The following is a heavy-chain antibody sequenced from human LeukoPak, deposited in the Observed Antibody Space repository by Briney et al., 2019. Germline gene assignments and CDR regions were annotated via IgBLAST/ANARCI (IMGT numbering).Heavy chain of an antibody. CDR1: GGSTSSSSYY. D-gene: IGHD5-18*01. CDR3: ARHRKVDTAGDY. CDR2: IYYTGST. Sequence: SETLSLTCTVSGGSTSSSSYYWSWVRQPPGKGLEWIGSIYYTGSTYYNPSLKSRVTISLDTSKNQFSLKLMSVTAADTAVYYCARHRKVDTAGDYWGQGTLVTVSS. J-gene: IGHJ4*02. V-gene: IGHV4-39*01.